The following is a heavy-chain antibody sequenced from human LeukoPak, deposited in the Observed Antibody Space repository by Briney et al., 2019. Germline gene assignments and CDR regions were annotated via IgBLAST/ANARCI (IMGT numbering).Heavy chain of an antibody. Sequence: GGSLRLSCAASGFTVSSNYMSWVRQAPGKGLEWVSVIYSGGSTYYADSVTGRFTISRDNSKNTVYLQMNSLRAEDTAVYYCARGLRYSSGWYYFDYWGQGTLVTVSS. CDR2: IYSGGST. J-gene: IGHJ4*02. CDR1: GFTVSSNY. D-gene: IGHD6-19*01. V-gene: IGHV3-53*01. CDR3: ARGLRYSSGWYYFDY.